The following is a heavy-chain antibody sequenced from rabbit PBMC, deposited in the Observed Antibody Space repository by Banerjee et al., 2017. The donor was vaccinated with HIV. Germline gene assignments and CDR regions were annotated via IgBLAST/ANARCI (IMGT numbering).Heavy chain of an antibody. CDR2: IVTVSSGSI. CDR1: GFSFSSGYY. V-gene: IGHV1S40*01. Sequence: QQLVESGGGLVKPGASLTLTCTASGFSFSSGYYMCWVRQAPGKGLEWIACIVTVSSGSIYYASWAKGRFTISKTSSTTVTLQMTSLTAADTATYFCARAGNSYQYYFNLWGPGTLVTVS. J-gene: IGHJ4*01. D-gene: IGHD8-1*01. CDR3: ARAGNSYQYYFNL.